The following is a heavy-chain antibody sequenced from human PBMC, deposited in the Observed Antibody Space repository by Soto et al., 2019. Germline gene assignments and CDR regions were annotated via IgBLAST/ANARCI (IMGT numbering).Heavy chain of an antibody. J-gene: IGHJ4*02. CDR2: IYYSGST. CDR1: GGSISSYY. V-gene: IGHV4-39*01. D-gene: IGHD1-7*01. CDR3: ARQDWKYPGYFDY. Sequence: SETLSLTCTVSGGSISSYYWGWIRQPPGKGLEWIGSIYYSGSTYYNPSLKSRVTISVDTSKNQFSLKLSSVTAADTAVYYCARQDWKYPGYFDYWGQGTLVSVSS.